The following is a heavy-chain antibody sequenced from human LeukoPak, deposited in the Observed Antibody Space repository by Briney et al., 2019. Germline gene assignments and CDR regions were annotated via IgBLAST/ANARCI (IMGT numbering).Heavy chain of an antibody. D-gene: IGHD4-17*01. J-gene: IGHJ5*02. CDR1: GGSISSYY. CDR3: ARHKDSQAVTTPFWFDP. Sequence: LETLSLTCTVSGGSISSYYWSWIRQPPGKGVECIGYIYYSGSTNYNPSLKSRVTISVDTSKNQFSLKLSSVTAADTAVYYCARHKDSQAVTTPFWFDPWGQGTLVTVSS. CDR2: IYYSGST. V-gene: IGHV4-59*08.